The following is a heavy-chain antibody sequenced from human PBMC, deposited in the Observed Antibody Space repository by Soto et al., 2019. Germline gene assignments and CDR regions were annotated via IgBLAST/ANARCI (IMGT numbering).Heavy chain of an antibody. V-gene: IGHV3-23*01. D-gene: IGHD2-2*01. CDR3: AKGLVYCSRARCYYGMDV. CDR2: ISATGGTT. CDR1: GFTFSSYA. J-gene: IGHJ6*02. Sequence: AGGSLRLSCAASGFTFSSYAMSWVRQAPGKGLEWVSGISATGGTTYYADSVKGRFTISRDNSKNTLYLQMNSLRAEDTALYYCAKGLVYCSRARCYYGMDVWGQGTTVTVSS.